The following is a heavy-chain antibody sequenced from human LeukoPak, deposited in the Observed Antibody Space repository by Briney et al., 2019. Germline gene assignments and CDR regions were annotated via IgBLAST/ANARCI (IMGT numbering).Heavy chain of an antibody. CDR2: ISAYNGNT. Sequence: EASVKVSCKASEYTFTNYDINWVRQATGQGLEWMGWISAYNGNTNYAQKLQGRVTMTTDTSTSTAYMELRSLRSDDTAVYYCARDDMVRGVTGAFDIWGQGTMVTVSS. CDR1: EYTFTNYD. CDR3: ARDDMVRGVTGAFDI. D-gene: IGHD3-10*01. V-gene: IGHV1-18*01. J-gene: IGHJ3*02.